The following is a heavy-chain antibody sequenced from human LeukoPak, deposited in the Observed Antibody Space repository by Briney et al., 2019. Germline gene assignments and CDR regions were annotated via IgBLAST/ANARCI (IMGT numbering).Heavy chain of an antibody. Sequence: GASVKVSCKASGYTFTGYYMHWVRQAPGQGLEWMGWINTNTGGTNYEQRFQGRITMTRDKSINTAYMELSSLRSDDTAMYYCAREGAPELSASFDHWGQGTLVTVSS. CDR1: GYTFTGYY. J-gene: IGHJ4*02. CDR2: INTNTGGT. D-gene: IGHD1-14*01. CDR3: AREGAPELSASFDH. V-gene: IGHV1-2*02.